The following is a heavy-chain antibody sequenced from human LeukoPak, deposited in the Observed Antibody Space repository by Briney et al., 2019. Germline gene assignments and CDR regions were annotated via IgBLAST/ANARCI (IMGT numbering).Heavy chain of an antibody. J-gene: IGHJ4*02. CDR1: GFIFSDYY. D-gene: IGHD2-15*01. CDR2: ISSSSIYT. CDR3: ARGSPPDY. V-gene: IGHV3-11*05. Sequence: GGSLRLSCAASGFIFSDYYMSWIRQAPGKGLEWLSYISSSSIYTSYADSVKGRFTISRDNAKNSLYLLLNSLRAEDTAVYYCARGSPPDYWGQGTLVTVSS.